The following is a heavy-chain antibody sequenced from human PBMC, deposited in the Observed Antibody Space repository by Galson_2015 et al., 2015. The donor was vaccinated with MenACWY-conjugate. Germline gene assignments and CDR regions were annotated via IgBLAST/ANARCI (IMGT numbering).Heavy chain of an antibody. CDR3: ARHAYYYDY. Sequence: ETLSLTCTVSGGSISSTNFYWGWIRQPPGKGLEWIGNIYYSGSTSYNPSLRSRVTISVDTAGKQFSLTLSSVTAADTAAYYCARHAYYYDYWGRGLLVTVSS. J-gene: IGHJ4*02. CDR2: IYYSGST. D-gene: IGHD3-16*01. CDR1: GGSISSTNFY. V-gene: IGHV4-39*01.